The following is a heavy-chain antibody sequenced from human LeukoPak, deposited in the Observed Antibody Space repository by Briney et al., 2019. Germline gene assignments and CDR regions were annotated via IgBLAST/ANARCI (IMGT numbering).Heavy chain of an antibody. CDR3: ARDFGDYVRLGHNWFDP. CDR2: IYYSGST. J-gene: IGHJ5*02. Sequence: PSETLSLTCTVSGGSISSSSYYWGWIRQPPGKGLEWIGSIYYSGSTYYNPSLKSRVTISVDTSKNHFSLKLSSVTAADTAVYYCARDFGDYVRLGHNWFDPWGQGILVTVSS. D-gene: IGHD4-17*01. V-gene: IGHV4-39*02. CDR1: GGSISSSSYY.